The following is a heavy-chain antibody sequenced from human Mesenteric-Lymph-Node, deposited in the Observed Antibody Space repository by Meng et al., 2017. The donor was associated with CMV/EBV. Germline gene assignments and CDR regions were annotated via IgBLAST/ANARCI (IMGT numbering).Heavy chain of an antibody. Sequence: GGSLRLSCAASGFTFSSYAVHWVRQAPGMGLEWLAVISYDGNNKYDADSVKGRFTISRDNSKNTLYLQMDSLRPEDTAVYYYARDRRQQMANYYYGTDVWGQGTMVTVSS. CDR3: ARDRRQQMANYYYGTDV. D-gene: IGHD6-13*01. CDR1: GFTFSSYA. V-gene: IGHV3-30-3*01. CDR2: ISYDGNNK. J-gene: IGHJ6*02.